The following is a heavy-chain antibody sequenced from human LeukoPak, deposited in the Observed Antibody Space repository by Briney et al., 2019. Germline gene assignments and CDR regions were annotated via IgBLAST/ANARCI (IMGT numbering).Heavy chain of an antibody. J-gene: IGHJ5*02. D-gene: IGHD3-3*01. Sequence: PGGSLRLSCAASGFTFSSYSMNWVRQAPGKGLEWVSYISSSSSTIYYADSVKGRFTISRDNAKNSLYLQMNSLRAEDTAVYYCATSPGDFWSGTNNWFDPWGQGTLVTVSS. CDR2: ISSSSSTI. V-gene: IGHV3-48*04. CDR3: ATSPGDFWSGTNNWFDP. CDR1: GFTFSSYS.